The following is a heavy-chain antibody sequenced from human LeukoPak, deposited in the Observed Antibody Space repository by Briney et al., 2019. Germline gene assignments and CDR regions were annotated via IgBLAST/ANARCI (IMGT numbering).Heavy chain of an antibody. CDR3: ARPTPGGSGSYNH. V-gene: IGHV4-4*02. J-gene: IGHJ4*02. CDR1: GGSISSSNW. CDR2: IYHSGST. D-gene: IGHD3-10*01. Sequence: PSETLSLTCAVSGGSISSSNWWSWVRQPPGKGLEWIGEIYHSGSTNYNPSLKSRVTISVDKSKNQFSLKLSSVTAADTAVHYCARPTPGGSGSYNHWGQGTLVTVSS.